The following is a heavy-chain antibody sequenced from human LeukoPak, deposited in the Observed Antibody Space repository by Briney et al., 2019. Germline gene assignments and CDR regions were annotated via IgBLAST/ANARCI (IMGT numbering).Heavy chain of an antibody. CDR1: GGSISSSSYY. V-gene: IGHV4-39*07. D-gene: IGHD3-22*01. CDR3: TRGSIAYYCMDV. J-gene: IGHJ6*03. Sequence: SETLSLTCTVSGGSISSSSYYWGWIRQPPGKGLEWIGSIYYSGSTNYNPSLKSRVTISVDTSKNQFSLKLSSVTAADTAVYYCTRGSIAYYCMDVWGKGTTVTISS. CDR2: IYYSGST.